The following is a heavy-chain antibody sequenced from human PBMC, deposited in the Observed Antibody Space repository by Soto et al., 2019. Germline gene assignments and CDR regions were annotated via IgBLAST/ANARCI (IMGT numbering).Heavy chain of an antibody. V-gene: IGHV1-69*13. Sequence: SVKVSCKASGGTFSSYAISWVRQAPGQGLEWMGGIIPIFGTANYAQKFQGRVTITADESTSTAYMELSSLRSEDTAVYYCARGSYYDSSGYPRVFDIWGQGTMVTVSS. CDR3: ARGSYYDSSGYPRVFDI. D-gene: IGHD3-22*01. CDR2: IIPIFGTA. J-gene: IGHJ3*02. CDR1: GGTFSSYA.